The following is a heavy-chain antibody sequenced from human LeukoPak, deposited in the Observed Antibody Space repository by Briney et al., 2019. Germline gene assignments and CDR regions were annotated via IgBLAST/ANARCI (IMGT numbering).Heavy chain of an antibody. V-gene: IGHV3-48*01. Sequence: GGSLRLSCAVSGFTFSGYSMNWVRQAPGRGLDGVSYISSGSRTIFYADSVKGRVTISRDNAKNSLYLLMNDLTADDTAVYYCARDSDSSSWYQQPHDAFDIWGQGTMVTVSS. D-gene: IGHD6-13*01. CDR2: ISSGSRTI. J-gene: IGHJ3*02. CDR1: GFTFSGYS. CDR3: ARDSDSSSWYQQPHDAFDI.